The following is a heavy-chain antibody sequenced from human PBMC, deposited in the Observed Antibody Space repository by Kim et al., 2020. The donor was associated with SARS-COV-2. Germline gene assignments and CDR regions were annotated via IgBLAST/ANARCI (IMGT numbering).Heavy chain of an antibody. CDR3: ARLLNMATIGEAFDY. CDR1: GGSISSSSYY. V-gene: IGHV4-39*01. Sequence: SETLSLTCTVSGGSISSSSYYWGWIRQPPGKGLEWIGSIYYSGSTYYNPSLKSRVTISVDTSKNQFSLKLSSMTAADTAVYYCARLLNMATIGEAFDYWGQGTLVTVSS. J-gene: IGHJ4*02. CDR2: IYYSGST. D-gene: IGHD5-12*01.